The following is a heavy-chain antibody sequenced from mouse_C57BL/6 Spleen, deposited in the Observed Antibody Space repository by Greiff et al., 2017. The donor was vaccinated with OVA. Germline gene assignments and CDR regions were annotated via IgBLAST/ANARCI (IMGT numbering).Heavy chain of an antibody. V-gene: IGHV1-76*01. CDR2: IYPGSGNT. J-gene: IGHJ2*01. Sequence: QVHVKQSGAELVRPGASVKLSCKASGYTFNDYYINWVKQRPGQGLEWIARIYPGSGNTYYNEKFKGKATLTAEKSSSTAYMQLSSLTSEDSAVYFCARQGYGSTSFDYWGQGTTLTVSS. CDR3: ARQGYGSTSFDY. CDR1: GYTFNDYY. D-gene: IGHD1-1*01.